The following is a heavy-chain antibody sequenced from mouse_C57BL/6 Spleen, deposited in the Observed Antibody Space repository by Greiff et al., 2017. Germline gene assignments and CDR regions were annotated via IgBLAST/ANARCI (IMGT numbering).Heavy chain of an antibody. D-gene: IGHD2-2*01. Sequence: VQLQQPGAELVMPGASVKLSCKASGYTFTSYWMHWVKQRPGQGLEWIGEIDPSDSYTNYNQKFKGKSTLTVDKSSSTAYMQLSSLTSEDSAVYYCASRLRGGFAYWGQGTLVTVSA. V-gene: IGHV1-69*01. CDR2: IDPSDSYT. CDR1: GYTFTSYW. CDR3: ASRLRGGFAY. J-gene: IGHJ3*01.